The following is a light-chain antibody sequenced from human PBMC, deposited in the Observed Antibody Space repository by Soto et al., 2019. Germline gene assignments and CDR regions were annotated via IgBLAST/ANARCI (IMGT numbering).Light chain of an antibody. V-gene: IGLV2-14*01. Sequence: QSALTQPASVSGSPGQSITISFTGTSSDVGAYNYVSWYQQHPGKAPKFMIYEVSNRPSGVSNRFSGSKSGNTASLTISGLQAEDEADYYCSSYTGSSTLVFGTGTKLTVL. J-gene: IGLJ1*01. CDR2: EVS. CDR3: SSYTGSSTLV. CDR1: SSDVGAYNY.